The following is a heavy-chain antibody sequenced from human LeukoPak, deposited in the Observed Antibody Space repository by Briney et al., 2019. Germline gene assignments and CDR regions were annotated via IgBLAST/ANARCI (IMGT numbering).Heavy chain of an antibody. J-gene: IGHJ4*02. V-gene: IGHV3-72*01. D-gene: IGHD3-22*01. CDR2: TRNKPNSYTS. CDR1: GFSFRDLY. Sequence: PGGSLRLSXAASGFSFRDLYMDWVRQAPGKGLEWVGRTRNKPNSYTSAYSAAVKGRVTISRDDSKNSLYMQMNSLKIEDTAVYYCVRDFYESSGSTYYFDYWGQGTLVTVSS. CDR3: VRDFYESSGSTYYFDY.